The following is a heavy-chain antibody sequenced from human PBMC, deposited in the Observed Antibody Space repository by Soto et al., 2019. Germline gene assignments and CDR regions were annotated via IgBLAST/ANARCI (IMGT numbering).Heavy chain of an antibody. CDR3: ARGRRGMIAGGWFDP. CDR2: IIPIFGTA. Sequence: VQLLESGGGLVQPGGSLRLSCAASGFTFSSYAISWVRQAPGQGLEWMGGIIPIFGTANYAQKFQGRVTITADKSTSTAYMELSSLRSEDTAVYYCARGRRGMIAGGWFDPWGQGTLVTVSS. V-gene: IGHV1-69*06. CDR1: GFTFSSYA. D-gene: IGHD3-22*01. J-gene: IGHJ5*02.